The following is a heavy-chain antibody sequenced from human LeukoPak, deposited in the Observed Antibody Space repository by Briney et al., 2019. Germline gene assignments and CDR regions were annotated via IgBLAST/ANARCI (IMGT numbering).Heavy chain of an antibody. CDR2: INPNSGGR. CDR1: GYTFTGYY. Sequence: ASVKVSCKASGYTFTGYYMHWVRQAPGQGLEWMGWINPNSGGRNYAQKFQGRVTMTRDTSISTAYMELSRLRSDDTAVYYCARVVEYSSSTWDYWGQGTLVTVSS. D-gene: IGHD6-6*01. CDR3: ARVVEYSSSTWDY. V-gene: IGHV1-2*02. J-gene: IGHJ4*02.